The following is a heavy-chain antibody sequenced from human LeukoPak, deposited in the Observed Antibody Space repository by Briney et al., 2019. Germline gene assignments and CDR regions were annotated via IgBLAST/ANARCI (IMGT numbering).Heavy chain of an antibody. CDR1: GYTFTSYA. D-gene: IGHD3-22*01. CDR2: INAGNGNT. CDR3: ARDQWLYSHGGAFDI. J-gene: IGHJ3*02. V-gene: IGHV1-3*03. Sequence: ASVKVSCKASGYTFTSYAMHWVRQAPGQRLEWMGWINAGNGNTKYSQEFQGRVTITWDTSASTAYMELSSLRSEDMAVYYCARDQWLYSHGGAFDIWGQGTMVTVSS.